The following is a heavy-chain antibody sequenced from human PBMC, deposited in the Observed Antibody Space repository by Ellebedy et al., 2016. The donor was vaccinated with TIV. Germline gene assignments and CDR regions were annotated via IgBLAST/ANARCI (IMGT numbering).Heavy chain of an antibody. Sequence: ASVKVSCKASGYTFIAHYMHWVRQAPGQGLEWMGWINPDSGDTSFAQKFQGRVTLTSDTSRHTVYMAMSGLSSDDAAVYYCARVRRGSVPDFWGQGTLVTVSS. V-gene: IGHV1-2*02. J-gene: IGHJ4*02. CDR1: GYTFIAHY. D-gene: IGHD5-12*01. CDR3: ARVRRGSVPDF. CDR2: INPDSGDT.